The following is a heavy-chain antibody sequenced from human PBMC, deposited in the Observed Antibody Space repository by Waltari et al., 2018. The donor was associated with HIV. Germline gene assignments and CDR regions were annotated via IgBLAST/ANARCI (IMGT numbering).Heavy chain of an antibody. V-gene: IGHV3-49*05. CDR2: ITSEAYGGTA. D-gene: IGHD1-26*01. J-gene: IGHJ6*02. CDR3: SRPSGPLHSYGMDV. CDR1: GFTFGDYG. Sequence: EVHLMESGGGLVKPGRSLRLSCRGSGFTFGDYGRSWFRQAPGKGLEWVGFITSEAYGGTAEYAASVTGRFTISREDSKSTAYMQMNRLESEDTGVYFCSRPSGPLHSYGMDVWGQGTTVIVSS.